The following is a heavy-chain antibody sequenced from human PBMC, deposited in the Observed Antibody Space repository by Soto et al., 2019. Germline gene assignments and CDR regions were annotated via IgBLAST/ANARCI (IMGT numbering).Heavy chain of an antibody. CDR3: ARVRYCISTSCYRDRGYYYYYYMDV. CDR1: GGSFSGYY. V-gene: IGHV4-34*01. J-gene: IGHJ6*03. Sequence: PSETLSLTCAVYGGSFSGYYWSWIRQPPGKGLEWIGEINHSGSTNYNPSLKSRVTISVDTSKNQFSLKLSSVTAADTAAYYCARVRYCISTSCYRDRGYYYYYYMDVWGKGTTVTVSS. D-gene: IGHD2-2*02. CDR2: INHSGST.